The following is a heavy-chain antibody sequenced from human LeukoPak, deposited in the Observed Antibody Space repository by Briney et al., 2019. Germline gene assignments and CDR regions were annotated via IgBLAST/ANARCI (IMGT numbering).Heavy chain of an antibody. D-gene: IGHD3-22*01. Sequence: SETLSLTCNVSGGSITSHYWSWIRQPPGKGLEWIGYIYYSGSTNYNPSLKSRVTISVDTSKNQFSLKLSSVTAADTAVYYCARWVGDYYDSSGYYFGSGAFDIWGQGTMVTVSS. CDR1: GGSITSHY. J-gene: IGHJ3*02. CDR3: ARWVGDYYDSSGYYFGSGAFDI. V-gene: IGHV4-59*11. CDR2: IYYSGST.